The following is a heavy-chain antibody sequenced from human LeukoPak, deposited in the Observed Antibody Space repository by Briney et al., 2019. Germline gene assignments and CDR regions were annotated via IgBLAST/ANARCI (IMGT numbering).Heavy chain of an antibody. CDR1: RFIFSNYN. CDR2: ISSSSGTI. J-gene: IGHJ4*02. V-gene: IGHV3-48*01. Sequence: GGSLRLSCAASRFIFSNYNMDGVRQTPGKGLEWLSYISSSSGTIYYADSVKSRFTISGDNAKNSLYLQMNSLRAEDTAVYYCARALGYSYGYAVDDWGQGTLVTVSS. CDR3: ARALGYSYGYAVDD. D-gene: IGHD5-18*01.